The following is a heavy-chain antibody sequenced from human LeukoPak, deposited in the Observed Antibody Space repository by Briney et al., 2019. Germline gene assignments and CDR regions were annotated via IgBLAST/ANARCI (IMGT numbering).Heavy chain of an antibody. J-gene: IGHJ4*02. Sequence: PGGSLRLSCAASGFTVSSNYMSWVRQAPGKGLEWGSVIYSGGSTYYADSVKGRFTISRDNSKNTLYLQMNSLRAEETAVYYCARARYGSGSYSPDYWGQGTLVTVSS. D-gene: IGHD3-10*01. CDR1: GFTVSSNY. CDR3: ARARYGSGSYSPDY. V-gene: IGHV3-66*02. CDR2: IYSGGST.